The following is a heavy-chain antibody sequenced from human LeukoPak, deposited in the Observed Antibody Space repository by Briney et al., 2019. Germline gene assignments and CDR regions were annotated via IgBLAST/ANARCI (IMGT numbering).Heavy chain of an antibody. CDR1: GFTFSSYW. D-gene: IGHD2-15*01. CDR3: ARDQAQSGVAATFRY. V-gene: IGHV3-7*01. J-gene: IGHJ4*02. Sequence: GGSLRLSCAASGFTFSSYWMSWVRQAPGKELEWVANIKQDGSEKYYVDSVKGRFTISRDNAKNSLYLQMNSLRAEDTAVYYCARDQAQSGVAATFRYWGQGTLVTVSS. CDR2: IKQDGSEK.